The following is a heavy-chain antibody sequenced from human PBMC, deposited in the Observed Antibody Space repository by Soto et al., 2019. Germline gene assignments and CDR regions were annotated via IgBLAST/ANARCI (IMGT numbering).Heavy chain of an antibody. D-gene: IGHD5-18*01. CDR2: ISYDGSNK. Sequence: QVQLVESGGGVVQPGRSLRLSCAASGFTFSSYGMHWVRQAPGKGLEWVAVISYDGSNKYYADSVKGRFTISRDNSKNTLYLQMNSLRAEDTAVYYCAVVSGYSYGTTDWGQGTLVTVSS. J-gene: IGHJ4*02. V-gene: IGHV3-30*03. CDR1: GFTFSSYG. CDR3: AVVSGYSYGTTD.